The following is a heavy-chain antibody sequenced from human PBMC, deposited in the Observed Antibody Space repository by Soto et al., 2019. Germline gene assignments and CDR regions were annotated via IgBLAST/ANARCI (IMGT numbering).Heavy chain of an antibody. Sequence: GGSLRLSCAASGFTFSSYAMNWVRQAPGKGLEWVSAISASGGSTYYADSVKGRFTISRDNSKNTLFLQMNSLRAEDTAIYYCAKKSGYYDSTGATDYWGQGTLVTVSS. D-gene: IGHD3-22*01. CDR1: GFTFSSYA. CDR2: ISASGGST. CDR3: AKKSGYYDSTGATDY. V-gene: IGHV3-23*01. J-gene: IGHJ4*02.